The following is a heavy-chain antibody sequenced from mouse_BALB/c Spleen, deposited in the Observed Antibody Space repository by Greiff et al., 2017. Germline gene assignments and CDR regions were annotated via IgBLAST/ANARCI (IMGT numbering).Heavy chain of an antibody. V-gene: IGHV5-4*02. J-gene: IGHJ2*01. D-gene: IGHD1-1*01. Sequence: EVQLVESGGGLVKPGGSLKLSCAASGFTFSDYYMYWVRQTPEKRLEWVATISDGGSYTYYPDSVKGRFTISRDNAKNNLYLQMSSLKSEDTAMYYCARAPSFITTVVDYFDYWGQGTTLTVSS. CDR3: ARAPSFITTVVDYFDY. CDR2: ISDGGSYT. CDR1: GFTFSDYY.